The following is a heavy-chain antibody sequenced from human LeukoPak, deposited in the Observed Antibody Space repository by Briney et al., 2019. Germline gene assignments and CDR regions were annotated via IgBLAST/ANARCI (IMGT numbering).Heavy chain of an antibody. CDR2: IHYIGTT. CDR3: ARGHSRILRYFDWLRDYYFDY. V-gene: IGHV4-39*07. D-gene: IGHD3-9*01. J-gene: IGHJ4*02. CDR1: GGSIRSSSYN. Sequence: PSETLSLTCSVSGGSIRSSSYNWGWIRQPPGKGLEWIGTIHYIGTTFYNPSLKSRATISIDTSKNQFSLKLSSVTAADTAVYYCARGHSRILRYFDWLRDYYFDYWGQGTLVTVSS.